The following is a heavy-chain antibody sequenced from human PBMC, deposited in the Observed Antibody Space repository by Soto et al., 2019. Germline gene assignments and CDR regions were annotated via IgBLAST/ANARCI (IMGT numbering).Heavy chain of an antibody. CDR3: ARWPRYGGYSAAFDI. Sequence: EVQLVESGGGVVRPGGSLRLSCAASGFTFDDYGMSWVRQAPGKGLEWVSGINWNGGSTGYADSVKGRFTISRDNAKNCRYLQMNSLRAEDTALYYCARWPRYGGYSAAFDIWGRGTMVTVSS. J-gene: IGHJ3*02. V-gene: IGHV3-20*04. D-gene: IGHD5-12*01. CDR2: INWNGGST. CDR1: GFTFDDYG.